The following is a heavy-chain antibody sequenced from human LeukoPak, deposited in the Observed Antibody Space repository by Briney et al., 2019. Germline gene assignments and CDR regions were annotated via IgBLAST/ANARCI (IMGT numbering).Heavy chain of an antibody. V-gene: IGHV3-23*01. J-gene: IGHJ4*02. CDR2: ISGSGGST. CDR1: GGSISSGGYY. CDR3: AKDDILTGYCDY. Sequence: ETLSLTCTVSGGSISSGGYYWSWVRQAPGKGLEWVSAISGSGGSTYYADSVKGRFTISRDNSKNTLYLQMNSLRAEDTAVYYCAKDDILTGYCDYWGQGTLVTVSS. D-gene: IGHD3-9*01.